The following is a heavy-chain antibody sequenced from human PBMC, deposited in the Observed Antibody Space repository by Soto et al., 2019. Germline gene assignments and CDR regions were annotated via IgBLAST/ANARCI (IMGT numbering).Heavy chain of an antibody. Sequence: QVQLMQSGAEVKKPGASVKVSCKASGYTFTSYGISWVRQAPGQGLEWMGWISAYNGNTNYAQKLQGRVTMTTDTSTSTAYMELRSLRSDDTAVYYCARDREYCSGGSCLQYFDYWGQGTLVTVSS. CDR1: GYTFTSYG. J-gene: IGHJ4*02. D-gene: IGHD2-15*01. V-gene: IGHV1-18*04. CDR3: ARDREYCSGGSCLQYFDY. CDR2: ISAYNGNT.